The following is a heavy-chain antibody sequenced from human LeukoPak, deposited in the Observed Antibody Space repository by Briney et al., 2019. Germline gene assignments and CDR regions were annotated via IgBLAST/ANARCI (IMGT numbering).Heavy chain of an antibody. V-gene: IGHV1-2*02. D-gene: IGHD2-15*01. Sequence: GASVKVSCKASGYTFTGYYMHWVRQAPGQGLEWMGWINPNSGGTNYAQKLQGRVTMTTDTSTSTAYMELRSLRSDDTAVYYCARLEGGVVVAATGFDYWGQGTLVTVSS. CDR1: GYTFTGYY. CDR3: ARLEGGVVVAATGFDY. CDR2: INPNSGGT. J-gene: IGHJ4*02.